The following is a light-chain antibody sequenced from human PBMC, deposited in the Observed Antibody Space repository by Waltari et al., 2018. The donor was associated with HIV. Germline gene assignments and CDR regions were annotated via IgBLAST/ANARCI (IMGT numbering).Light chain of an antibody. Sequence: SYELTQPPSVSVSPGQTARITCSGDALPKKYASWYPQKSGQAPVLVIYVDTKRPSGIPGRFSGSSSGTMATLTISGAQVEDEADYYGYSTDSSGNHRVFGGGTKLTVL. CDR3: YSTDSSGNHRV. V-gene: IGLV3-10*01. CDR1: ALPKKY. J-gene: IGLJ3*02. CDR2: VDT.